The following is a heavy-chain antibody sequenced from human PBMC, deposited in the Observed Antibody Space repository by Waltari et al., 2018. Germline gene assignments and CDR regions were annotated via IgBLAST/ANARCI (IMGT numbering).Heavy chain of an antibody. CDR2: ICAYNCNT. CDR1: GYTFTSYG. CDR3: ASYRCELQTFDY. Sequence: QVQLVQSGAEVKKPGASVKVSCKASGYTFTSYGISWVRQAPGQGLEWMGWICAYNCNTNYSQKLQVSVTMTTDTSTSTAYMVLRSLRSDDTSVYYCASYRCELQTFDYWGQGTLVTVSS. V-gene: IGHV1-18*01. D-gene: IGHD1-26*01. J-gene: IGHJ4*02.